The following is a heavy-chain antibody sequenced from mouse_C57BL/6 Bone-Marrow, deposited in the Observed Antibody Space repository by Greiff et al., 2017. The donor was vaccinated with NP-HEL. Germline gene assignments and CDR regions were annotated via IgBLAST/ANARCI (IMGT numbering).Heavy chain of an antibody. D-gene: IGHD2-1*01. J-gene: IGHJ3*01. CDR2: ISYDGSN. CDR1: GYSITSGYY. V-gene: IGHV3-6*01. CDR3: AIYGNYDWFAY. Sequence: VQLQESGPGLVKPSQSLSLTCSVTGYSITSGYYWNWIRQFPGNKLEWMGYISYDGSNNYNPSLKNRISITRDTSKNQFFLKLNSVTTEDTATYYCAIYGNYDWFAYWGQGTLVTVSA.